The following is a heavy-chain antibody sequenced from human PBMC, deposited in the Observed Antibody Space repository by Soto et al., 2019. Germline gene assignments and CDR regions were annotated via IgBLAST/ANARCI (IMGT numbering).Heavy chain of an antibody. CDR3: ASWRRVVVAAYHCCGMDV. V-gene: IGHV1-69*12. CDR1: GGTFSSYA. J-gene: IGHJ6*02. CDR2: IIPICGTA. Sequence: QVQLVQSGAEVKKPGSSVKVSCKASGGTFSSYAISWVRQAPGQGLEWMGGIIPICGTANYGEKFQGRVTITADDSTSSAHMELSSMGSEHTAGYYCASWRRVVVAAYHCCGMDVWGQGTTGTVSS. D-gene: IGHD2-15*01.